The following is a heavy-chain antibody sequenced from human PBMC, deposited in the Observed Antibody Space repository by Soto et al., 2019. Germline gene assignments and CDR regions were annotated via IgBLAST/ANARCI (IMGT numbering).Heavy chain of an antibody. CDR1: GFTFSSYA. J-gene: IGHJ6*02. CDR3: ARGRQLSYYYYYGMDV. D-gene: IGHD6-6*01. V-gene: IGHV3-30-3*01. Sequence: GGSLRLSCAASGFTFSSYAMHWVRQAPGKGLEWVAVISYDGSNKYYADSVKGRFTISRDNSKNTLYLQMNSLRAEDTAVYYCARGRQLSYYYYYGMDVWGQGTTVTVSS. CDR2: ISYDGSNK.